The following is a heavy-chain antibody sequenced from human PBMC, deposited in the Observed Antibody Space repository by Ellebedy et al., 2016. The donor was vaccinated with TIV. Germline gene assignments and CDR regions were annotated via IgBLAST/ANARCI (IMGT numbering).Heavy chain of an antibody. CDR1: GGSFSGYY. J-gene: IGHJ3*02. V-gene: IGHV4-34*01. D-gene: IGHD5-18*01. CDR2: INHSGST. Sequence: SETLSLXXAVYGGSFSGYYWSWIRQPPGKGLEWIGEINHSGSTNYNPSLKSRVTISVDRSKNQFSLKLSSVTAADTAVYYCARGGYSYGSHAFDIWGQGTMVTVSS. CDR3: ARGGYSYGSHAFDI.